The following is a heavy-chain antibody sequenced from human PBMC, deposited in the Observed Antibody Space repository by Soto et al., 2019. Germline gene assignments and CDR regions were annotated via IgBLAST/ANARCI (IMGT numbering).Heavy chain of an antibody. V-gene: IGHV4-30-4*01. Sequence: QVQLQESGPGLVKPSQTLSLTCTVSGGSISSGDYYWRWIRQPPGKGLEWIGYIYYSGSTYYNPSLKSLVTISVDTSKNQFSLKLSSVTAADTAVYYCAREEALYGDYCIGYFDLWGRGTLVTVSS. CDR3: AREEALYGDYCIGYFDL. CDR1: GGSISSGDYY. CDR2: IYYSGST. D-gene: IGHD4-17*01. J-gene: IGHJ2*01.